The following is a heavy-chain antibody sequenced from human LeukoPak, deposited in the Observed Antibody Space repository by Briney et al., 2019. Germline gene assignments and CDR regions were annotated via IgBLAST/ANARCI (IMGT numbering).Heavy chain of an antibody. Sequence: GGSLRLSCAASGFTFSTYAMHWVRQGPGKRLEYVAAISTNGDGTYYANSVRGRFTISRDNSKNTLYLQMGSLRAEDMAVYYCARYSGSCYNSWGQATLVTVSS. CDR1: GFTFSTYA. CDR2: ISTNGDGT. J-gene: IGHJ4*02. D-gene: IGHD2-15*01. CDR3: ARYSGSCYNS. V-gene: IGHV3-64*01.